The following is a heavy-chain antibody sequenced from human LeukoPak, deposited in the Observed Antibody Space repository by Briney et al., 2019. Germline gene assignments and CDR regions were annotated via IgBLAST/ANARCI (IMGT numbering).Heavy chain of an antibody. J-gene: IGHJ4*02. CDR1: GYTFTGYY. CDR2: INPISGGT. V-gene: IGHV1-2*02. CDR3: ARITDSMIRGVDFDY. D-gene: IGHD3-10*01. Sequence: ASVKVSCKASGYTFTGYYMHWVRQAPGQGLEWMGWINPISGGTGYAQKFQGRVTMTRDTSINTAYMELSRLTSDDTAVYYCARITDSMIRGVDFDYWGQGTQVAVSS.